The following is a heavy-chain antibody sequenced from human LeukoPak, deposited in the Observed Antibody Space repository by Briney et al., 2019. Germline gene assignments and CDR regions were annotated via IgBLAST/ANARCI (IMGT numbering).Heavy chain of an antibody. Sequence: PSETLSLTCAVYGGSFSGYYWSWIRQPPGKGLEWIGEVNHSGSTNYNPSLKSRVTISVDTSKNQFSLKLSSVTAADTAVYYCARGLEQWLMYYFDYWGQGTLVTVSS. CDR2: VNHSGST. V-gene: IGHV4-34*01. D-gene: IGHD6-19*01. CDR3: ARGLEQWLMYYFDY. J-gene: IGHJ4*02. CDR1: GGSFSGYY.